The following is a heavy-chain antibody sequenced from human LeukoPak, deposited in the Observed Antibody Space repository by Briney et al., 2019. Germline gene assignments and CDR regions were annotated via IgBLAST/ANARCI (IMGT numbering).Heavy chain of an antibody. J-gene: IGHJ1*01. CDR1: GFTFSSYG. CDR3: AKEEAPKREFFHH. V-gene: IGHV3-30*02. Sequence: GGSLRLSCAASGFTFSSYGMHWVRQAPRKGLEWVAFIRYDGTNKYYGDSVKGRFTISRDKSKNTLYLQMNSLRTEDTAVYYCAKEEAPKREFFHHWGQGTLVTVSS. CDR2: IRYDGTNK.